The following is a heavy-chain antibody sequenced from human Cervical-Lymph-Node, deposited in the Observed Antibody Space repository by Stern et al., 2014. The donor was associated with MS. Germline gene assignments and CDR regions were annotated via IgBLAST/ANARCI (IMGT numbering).Heavy chain of an antibody. Sequence: QVQLVQSGAEVKKPGASVKVSCKASGYTFTSYAMHWVRQAPGQRLEWMGWINAGNGNTKYSQKFQGRVTIARDTSASTAYMELSSLRSEDTAVYYCARERYGDYGDFDYWGQGTLVTVSS. D-gene: IGHD4-17*01. CDR3: ARERYGDYGDFDY. J-gene: IGHJ4*02. CDR1: GYTFTSYA. V-gene: IGHV1-3*01. CDR2: INAGNGNT.